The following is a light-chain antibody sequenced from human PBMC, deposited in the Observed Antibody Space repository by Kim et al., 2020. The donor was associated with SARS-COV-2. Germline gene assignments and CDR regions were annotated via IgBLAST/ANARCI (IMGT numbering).Light chain of an antibody. J-gene: IGKJ1*01. V-gene: IGKV4-1*01. CDR2: WAS. CDR3: QQFYFIPRT. Sequence: DIVMTQSPDSLAVSLGERATINCKSSRSLFDGSYNKSFLGWYQQKPRQPPKLLIYWASTRESGVPDRFSGSGSGTDFTLTIRSLQAEDVAVYYCQQFYFIPRTFGQGTKVDIK. CDR1: RSLFDGSYNKSF.